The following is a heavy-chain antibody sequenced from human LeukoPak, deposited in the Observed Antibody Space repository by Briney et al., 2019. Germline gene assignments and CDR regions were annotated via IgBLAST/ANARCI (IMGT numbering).Heavy chain of an antibody. CDR3: ARKSDDGATFDS. J-gene: IGHJ4*02. CDR1: GYSISSGYY. Sequence: SETLSLTCTVSGYSISSGYYWGWIRQPPGKGLEWIGSIYHSGSTYYNPSLKSRVTISVDTSKNQFSLKLSSVTAADTAVYYCARKSDDGATFDSWGQGTPVTVSS. CDR2: IYHSGST. V-gene: IGHV4-38-2*02. D-gene: IGHD5-12*01.